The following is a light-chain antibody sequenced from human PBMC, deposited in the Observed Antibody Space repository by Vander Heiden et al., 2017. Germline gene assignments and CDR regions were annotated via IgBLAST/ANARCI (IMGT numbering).Light chain of an antibody. Sequence: QAALTPPASVSGSPGQSITISCTGTSSDVGTYNLVSWYQQFPGKAPKLIIYEVKKWPSGVSNRFSGSKSGNTASLTISGLQAEDEADYYCSSYAGTVSVLFGGGTKLTVL. J-gene: IGLJ2*01. CDR3: SSYAGTVSVL. CDR2: EVK. CDR1: SSDVGTYNL. V-gene: IGLV2-23*02.